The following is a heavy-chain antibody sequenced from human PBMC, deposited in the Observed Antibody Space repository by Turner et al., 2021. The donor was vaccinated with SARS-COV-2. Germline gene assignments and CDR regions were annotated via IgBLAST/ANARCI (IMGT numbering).Heavy chain of an antibody. D-gene: IGHD2-2*01. CDR1: GGSITSSTYY. J-gene: IGHJ4*02. CDR2: IFSSWIT. Sequence: QLQLQESGPGLVKPSETMSLTCTVSGGSITSSTYYWGWIRQPPGKGLDWIGSIFSSWITYYNPSLKSRVTISVDTSKNQFSLKLTSVTAADTAVYYCARSYHTYYFDYWGQGTLGTVSS. V-gene: IGHV4-39*01. CDR3: ARSYHTYYFDY.